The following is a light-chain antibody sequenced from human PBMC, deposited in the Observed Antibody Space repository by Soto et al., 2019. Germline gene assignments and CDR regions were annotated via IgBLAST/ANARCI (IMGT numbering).Light chain of an antibody. Sequence: DIQMTQSPSSLSASVGDRVTITCQASQDISNYLNWYQQKPGKAPKLLIYDASNLETGVPSRFSGRESGTDFTFTISSLQPEDIATYYCQQYDNLPFGGGTKVEIK. CDR1: QDISNY. CDR3: QQYDNLP. V-gene: IGKV1-33*01. CDR2: DAS. J-gene: IGKJ4*01.